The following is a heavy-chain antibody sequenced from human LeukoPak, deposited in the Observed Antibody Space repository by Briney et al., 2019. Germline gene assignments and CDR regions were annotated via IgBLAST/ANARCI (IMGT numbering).Heavy chain of an antibody. CDR1: GGSISGYS. CDR3: ARGGEMVYCSDGSCSSSRYPFDY. V-gene: IGHV4-34*01. J-gene: IGHJ4*02. D-gene: IGHD2-15*01. CDR2: INHTGST. Sequence: SETLSLTCTVSGGSISGYSWSWIRQSAAKGPEWIGEINHTGSTNYNPSLKSRVTISVDTSKYQFSLKLSSVTAADTAVYYCARGGEMVYCSDGSCSSSRYPFDYWGQGTLVTVSS.